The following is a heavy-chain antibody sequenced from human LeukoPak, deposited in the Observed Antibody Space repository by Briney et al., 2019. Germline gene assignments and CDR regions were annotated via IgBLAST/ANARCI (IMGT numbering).Heavy chain of an antibody. CDR2: IIPIFGTL. CDR3: TYSYGYWYYFDY. Sequence: SVKVSCKASGGSLSRFAISWVRQAPGQGLEWMGRIIPIFGTLKYPQKFQGRVTIATDESTSTAYMELSSLRSEDTAVYYCTYSYGYWYYFDYWGQGTLVTVSS. CDR1: GGSLSRFA. V-gene: IGHV1-69*05. D-gene: IGHD5-18*01. J-gene: IGHJ4*02.